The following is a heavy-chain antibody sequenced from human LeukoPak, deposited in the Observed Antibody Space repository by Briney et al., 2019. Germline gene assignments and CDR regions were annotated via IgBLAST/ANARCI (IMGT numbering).Heavy chain of an antibody. CDR1: GFTFSSYA. V-gene: IGHV3-66*01. Sequence: GRSLRLSCAASGFTFSSYAMHWVRQAPGKGPEWVSVIYSGGSTYYADSVKGRFTISRDNSKNTLYLQMNSLRAEDAAVYYCASGMLYYYYGMDVWGQGTTVTVSS. CDR2: IYSGGST. J-gene: IGHJ6*02. CDR3: ASGMLYYYYGMDV. D-gene: IGHD1-1*01.